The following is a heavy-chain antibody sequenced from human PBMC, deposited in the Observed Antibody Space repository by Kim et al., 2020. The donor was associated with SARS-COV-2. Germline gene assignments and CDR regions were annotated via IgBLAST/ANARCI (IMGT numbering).Heavy chain of an antibody. V-gene: IGHV3-48*03. Sequence: GGSLRLSCAASGFTFSSYEMNWVRQAPGKGLEWVSYISSSGRTIYYEDFVKGRFTISRDNAKNSLYLQMNSLKAEDTAVYYCARTRRITIFGVVIKKISRESDHYYYYGMDVWGQGTTVTVSS. CDR1: GFTFSSYE. CDR2: ISSSGRTI. J-gene: IGHJ6*02. D-gene: IGHD3-3*01. CDR3: ARTRRITIFGVVIKKISRESDHYYYYGMDV.